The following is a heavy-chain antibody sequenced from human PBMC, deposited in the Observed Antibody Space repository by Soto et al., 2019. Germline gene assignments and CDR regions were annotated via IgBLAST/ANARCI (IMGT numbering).Heavy chain of an antibody. J-gene: IGHJ4*02. D-gene: IGHD3-16*01. V-gene: IGHV3-11*01. CDR1: GFTFTDYY. CDR2: ISSSGSTI. Sequence: GGSLRLSCAASGFTFTDYYMSWIRQAPGKGLEWVSYISSSGSTIYYADSVKGRFTISRDNSKNTLYLQMNSLRAEDTAVYYCAKVNYDYVWGSSLDYWGQGTLVTVSS. CDR3: AKVNYDYVWGSSLDY.